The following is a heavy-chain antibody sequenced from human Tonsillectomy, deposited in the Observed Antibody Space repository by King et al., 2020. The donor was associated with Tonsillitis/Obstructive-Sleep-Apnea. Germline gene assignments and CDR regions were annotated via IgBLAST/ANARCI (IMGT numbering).Heavy chain of an antibody. Sequence: QLVQSGGGLVQPRRSLRLSCTASGCTFGDYAMNWVRQAPGKGLEGVGFIRSKAYGGTTEYAASVNGRFTISRDDSKSIAYLHMNSQQTEDTAVYYCTSMDDAVAGYTGDYWGQGTLFTVSS. CDR3: TSMDDAVAGYTGDY. CDR1: GCTFGDYA. V-gene: IGHV3-49*04. D-gene: IGHD3-9*01. J-gene: IGHJ4*02. CDR2: IRSKAYGGTT.